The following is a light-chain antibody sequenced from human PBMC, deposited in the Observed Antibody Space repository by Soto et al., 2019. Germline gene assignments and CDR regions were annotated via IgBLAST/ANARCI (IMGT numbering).Light chain of an antibody. CDR1: QSIDTW. J-gene: IGKJ1*01. V-gene: IGKV1-5*03. CDR2: KAS. Sequence: EIQMTQSPSTLSASVGDRVTITCLASQSIDTWLAWHQQKPGQVPKLLISKASSLESGVPSRFSGSGSGTKFTLTIASLQPDDFATYYCQQYETFSGTFGPGTKVDIK. CDR3: QQYETFSGT.